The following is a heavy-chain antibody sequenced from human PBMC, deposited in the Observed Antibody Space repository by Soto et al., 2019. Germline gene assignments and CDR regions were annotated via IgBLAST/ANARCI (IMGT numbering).Heavy chain of an antibody. J-gene: IGHJ6*02. D-gene: IGHD5-18*01. CDR1: GFTFRTYW. CDR2: INLDGSEK. Sequence: EVQLVESGGGLVQPGGSLRLSCAASGFTFRTYWLSWVRQVPGKGLEWVANINLDGSEKNYVDSVKGRFTTSRDNARNSLFRQMSSLRAEDTALYSCARDGSTRWYSYDYHGMDVWGQGTRVTVSS. CDR3: ARDGSTRWYSYDYHGMDV. V-gene: IGHV3-7*05.